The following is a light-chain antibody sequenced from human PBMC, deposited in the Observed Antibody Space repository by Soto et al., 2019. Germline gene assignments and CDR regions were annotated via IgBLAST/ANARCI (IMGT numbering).Light chain of an antibody. CDR3: QQTYRIPPT. J-gene: IGKJ5*01. CDR1: QSINSY. V-gene: IGKV1-39*01. Sequence: IQMTQSPSTLSASVGDRVTITCRASQSINSYLNWYQHKPGKAPNLPIYAASSLQIGVPSRFSGSGSGTAFTLTISSPQPEDFAVYYCQQTYRIPPTFGQGTRLEIK. CDR2: AAS.